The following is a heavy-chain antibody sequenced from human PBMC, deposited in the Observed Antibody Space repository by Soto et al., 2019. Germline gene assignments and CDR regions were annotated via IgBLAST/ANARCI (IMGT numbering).Heavy chain of an antibody. V-gene: IGHV4-34*01. J-gene: IGHJ4*02. Sequence: PSETLSLTCAVYGGSFSGYYWTWIRQPPGTGLEWIGEINHSGSTNYNPSLKSRVTISVDTSKNQFSLKLTSVTAADTAVYYCGRDKNPALFDYGARGSLDPVSS. CDR2: INHSGST. CDR3: GRDKNPALFDY. CDR1: GGSFSGYY.